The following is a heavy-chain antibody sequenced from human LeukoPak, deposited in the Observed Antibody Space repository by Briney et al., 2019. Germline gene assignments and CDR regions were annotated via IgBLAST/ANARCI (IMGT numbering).Heavy chain of an antibody. Sequence: SETLSLTCAVYGGSFSGYYWSWIRQPPGKGLEWIGDIDHSGSTNYNPSLKSRVTISVDTSKNQFSLKLSSVTAADTAVYYCATETRNYYYGMDVWGQGTTVTVSS. CDR2: IDHSGST. CDR3: ATETRNYYYGMDV. J-gene: IGHJ6*02. V-gene: IGHV4-34*01. CDR1: GGSFSGYY.